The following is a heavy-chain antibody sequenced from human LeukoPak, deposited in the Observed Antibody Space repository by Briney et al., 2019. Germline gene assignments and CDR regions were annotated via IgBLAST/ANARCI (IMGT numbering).Heavy chain of an antibody. V-gene: IGHV1-2*02. CDR2: INSDSGFT. Sequence: GASVKVSCKASGYTFTGYYMNWVRQAPGQGLEWMGWINSDSGFTKYAQKFQGRATITRDTSITTVYMDLTRLTSDDTAVYYCARNFDMKGFDPWGQGTLVTVSS. J-gene: IGHJ5*02. CDR3: ARNFDMKGFDP. D-gene: IGHD3-9*01. CDR1: GYTFTGYY.